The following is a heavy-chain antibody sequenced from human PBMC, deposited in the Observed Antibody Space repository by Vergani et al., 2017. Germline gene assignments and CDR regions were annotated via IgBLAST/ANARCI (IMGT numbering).Heavy chain of an antibody. CDR2: ISYDGSNK. V-gene: IGHV3-30*04. Sequence: QVQLVESGGGVVQPGRSLRLSCAASGFTFSSYAMHWVRQAPGKGLEWVAVISYDGSNKYYADSVQGRVTISRDTSKNTLYLQMNSPRAESTAVYYCAKARMVRGKVYNLFDPGGQGSLVTASP. J-gene: IGHJ5*02. CDR3: AKARMVRGKVYNLFDP. D-gene: IGHD3-10*01. CDR1: GFTFSSYA.